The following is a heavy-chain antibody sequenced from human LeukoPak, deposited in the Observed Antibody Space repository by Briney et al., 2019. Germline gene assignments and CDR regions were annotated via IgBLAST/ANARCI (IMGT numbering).Heavy chain of an antibody. CDR3: ARDTGIAVAGTGDFDY. CDR2: INPNSGGT. V-gene: IGHV1-2*02. J-gene: IGHJ4*02. Sequence: ASVKVSCKASGYTFSGYYMHWVRQAPGQGLEWMGWINPNSGGTNYAQKFQGRVTMTGDTSISTAYMELSRLRSDDTAVYYCARDTGIAVAGTGDFDYWGQGTLVTVSS. D-gene: IGHD6-13*01. CDR1: GYTFSGYY.